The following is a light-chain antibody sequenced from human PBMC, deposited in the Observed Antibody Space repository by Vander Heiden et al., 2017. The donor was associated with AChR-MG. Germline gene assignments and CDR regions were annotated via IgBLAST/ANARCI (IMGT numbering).Light chain of an antibody. CDR3: AAWDASLNGPV. J-gene: IGLJ3*02. V-gene: IGLV1-44*01. CDR2: TSD. CDR1: SSNIGGNT. Sequence: QSVLTQPPSASGTPGQRVTISCSGYSSNIGGNTVNWYQQLPGTAPRLLIYTSDQRPSGVPDRFSGSKSGTSASLAISGLQSEDEADYYCAAWDASLNGPVFGGGTKLTVL.